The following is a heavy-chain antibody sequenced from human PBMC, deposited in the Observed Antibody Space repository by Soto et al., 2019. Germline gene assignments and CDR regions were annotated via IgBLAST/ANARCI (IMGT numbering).Heavy chain of an antibody. Sequence: SGGSLRLSCGTSGFTFANYAMGWVRQAPGKGLEWVSGISSSGGRTYYADSVKGRFTVSRDNSKNTLYLQMNSLRAEDTAVYYCAKGRVTTGSLFDYWGQGTLVTVSS. CDR1: GFTFANYA. CDR3: AKGRVTTGSLFDY. CDR2: ISSSGGRT. V-gene: IGHV3-23*01. D-gene: IGHD4-17*01. J-gene: IGHJ4*02.